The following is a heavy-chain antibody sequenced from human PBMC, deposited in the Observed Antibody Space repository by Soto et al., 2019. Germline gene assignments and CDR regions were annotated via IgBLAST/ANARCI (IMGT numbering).Heavy chain of an antibody. CDR3: ARQGSSGY. D-gene: IGHD6-25*01. CDR2: ISGSGLTT. J-gene: IGHJ4*02. CDR1: GLTFDNHA. Sequence: GGSLRLSCAASGLTFDNHAMTWVRQAPGKGLEWVSAISGSGLTTYYADSVKGRFTISRDNAKNSLYLQMNSLRAEDTAVYYCARQGSSGYWGQGTLVTVSS. V-gene: IGHV3-21*01.